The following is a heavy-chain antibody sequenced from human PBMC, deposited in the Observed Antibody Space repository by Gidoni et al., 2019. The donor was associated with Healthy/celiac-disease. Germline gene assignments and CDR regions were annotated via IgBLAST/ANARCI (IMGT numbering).Heavy chain of an antibody. D-gene: IGHD5-18*01. J-gene: IGHJ6*02. CDR3: ARDRGYSYGKYYYYGMDV. CDR1: GFTFSSYS. CDR2: ISSSSSYI. Sequence: EVQLVESGGGLVKPGGSLRLSCAASGFTFSSYSMNWVRQAPGKGLEWVSSISSSSSYIYYADSVKGRFTISRDNAKNSLYLQMNSLRAEDTAVYYCARDRGYSYGKYYYYGMDVGGQGTTVTVSS. V-gene: IGHV3-21*01.